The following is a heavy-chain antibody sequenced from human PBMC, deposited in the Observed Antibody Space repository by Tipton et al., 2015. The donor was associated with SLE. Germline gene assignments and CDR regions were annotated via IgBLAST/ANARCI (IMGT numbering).Heavy chain of an antibody. D-gene: IGHD5-18*01. CDR3: AKKSGYSYGYRD. V-gene: IGHV4-39*07. CDR2: IYYSGST. J-gene: IGHJ4*02. CDR1: GGSISSHY. Sequence: TLSLTCTVSGGSISSHYWGWIRQPPGKGLEWIGSIYYSGSTYYNPSLKSRVTISVDTSKNQFSLKLSSVTAADTAVYYCAKKSGYSYGYRDWGQGTLVTVSS.